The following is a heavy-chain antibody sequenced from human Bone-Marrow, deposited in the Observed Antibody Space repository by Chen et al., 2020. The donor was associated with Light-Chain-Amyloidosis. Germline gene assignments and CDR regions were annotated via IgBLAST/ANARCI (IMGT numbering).Heavy chain of an antibody. CDR3: ARNSRTFWYFDL. CDR1: GASISSYY. J-gene: IGHJ2*01. Sequence: QVQLQESGPGLVKPSETLSHTCTVSGASISSYYWSWIRQPPGKGREWIGYVYYTGSTNYNPSLKSRVTISVDTSKNQFSLKLSSVTAADTAVYYCARNSRTFWYFDLWGRGTLVTVSS. D-gene: IGHD2-2*01. V-gene: IGHV4-59*01. CDR2: VYYTGST.